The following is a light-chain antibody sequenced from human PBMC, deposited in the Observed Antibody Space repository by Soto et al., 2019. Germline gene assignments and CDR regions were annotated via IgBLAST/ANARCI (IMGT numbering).Light chain of an antibody. CDR1: QDIGTY. CDR3: QHSNHLPL. Sequence: DIQMTQSPPSLSASVGDRVTITCQASQDIGTYLNWYQHKPGKAPNLVIYDASNLVTGVPSRFSGGGSGTDFTFTISSLRPEDIGTYYCQHSNHLPLFGPGTKVDF. CDR2: DAS. J-gene: IGKJ3*01. V-gene: IGKV1-33*01.